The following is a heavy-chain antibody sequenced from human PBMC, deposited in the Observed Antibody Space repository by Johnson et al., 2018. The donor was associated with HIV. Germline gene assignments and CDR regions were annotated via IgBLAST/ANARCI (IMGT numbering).Heavy chain of an antibody. CDR3: AREDDSSGYYYFFGAFDI. J-gene: IGHJ3*02. D-gene: IGHD3-22*01. CDR1: GFTVSSNY. Sequence: VQLVESGGGLVQPGGSLRLSCAASGFTVSSNYVSWVRQAPGKGLEWVSVIYSGGTTYYADSVKGRFTISRDNSKNTVYLQMNSLRVEDTAVYFCAREDDSSGYYYFFGAFDIWGRGTMVTVSS. V-gene: IGHV3-66*01. CDR2: IYSGGTT.